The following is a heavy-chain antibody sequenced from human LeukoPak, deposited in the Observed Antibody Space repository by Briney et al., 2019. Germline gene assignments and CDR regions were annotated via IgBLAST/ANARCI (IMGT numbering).Heavy chain of an antibody. J-gene: IGHJ6*03. CDR2: IIPIFGTA. D-gene: IGHD3-22*01. CDR1: GGTFSSYA. V-gene: IGHV1-69*13. CDR3: ARGLAPYSYEYSGHDPYYYYNMDV. Sequence: SVKVSCKASGGTFSSYAISWVRQAPGQGLEWMGGIIPIFGTANYAQKFQGRVTITADESTSTAYMELSSLRSEDTAVYYCARGLAPYSYEYSGHDPYYYYNMDVWGKGTTVIISS.